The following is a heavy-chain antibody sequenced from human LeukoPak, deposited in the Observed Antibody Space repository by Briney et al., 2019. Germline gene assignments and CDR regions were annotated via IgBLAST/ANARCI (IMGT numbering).Heavy chain of an antibody. Sequence: PGGSLRLSCVASGFTFRSCAMNWVRQAPGKGLEWVSYMSSDSSFINYADSVKGRFTISRDNAKNSLFLQMDSPRADDTAIYYCARGEVATTYYYGMDVWGQGTTVTVSS. J-gene: IGHJ6*02. CDR2: MSSDSSFI. V-gene: IGHV3-21*05. CDR1: GFTFRSCA. D-gene: IGHD5-12*01. CDR3: ARGEVATTYYYGMDV.